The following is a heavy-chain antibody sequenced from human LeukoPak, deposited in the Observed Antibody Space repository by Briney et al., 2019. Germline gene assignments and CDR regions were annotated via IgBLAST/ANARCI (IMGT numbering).Heavy chain of an antibody. D-gene: IGHD6-25*01. Sequence: SETLSLTCTVSGGSISSSSYYWGWIRQPPGTGLEWIGSMYYSGNTYYNPSLKSRVTISIDTSKNQFSLKLSSVTAADTAVYYCARLRFPPANFFDYWGQGTLVTVSS. V-gene: IGHV4-39*01. J-gene: IGHJ4*02. CDR1: GGSISSSSYY. CDR3: ARLRFPPANFFDY. CDR2: MYYSGNT.